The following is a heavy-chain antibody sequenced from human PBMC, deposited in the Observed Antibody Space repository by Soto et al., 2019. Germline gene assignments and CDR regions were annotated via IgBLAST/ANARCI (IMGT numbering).Heavy chain of an antibody. D-gene: IGHD6-6*01. V-gene: IGHV4-59*01. Sequence: LSLTCTVSGGSISSYYWSWIRQPPGKGLEWIGYIYYSGSTNYNPSLKSRVTISVDTSKNQFSLKLSSVTAADTAVYYCARTFIWSSSDWFDPWGQGTLVTVSS. CDR3: ARTFIWSSSDWFDP. J-gene: IGHJ5*02. CDR1: GGSISSYY. CDR2: IYYSGST.